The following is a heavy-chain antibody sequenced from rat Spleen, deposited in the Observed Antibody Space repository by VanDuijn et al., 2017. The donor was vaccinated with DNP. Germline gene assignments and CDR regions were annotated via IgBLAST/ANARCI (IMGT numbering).Heavy chain of an antibody. CDR2: ISYDGSST. CDR3: TTYSSSYWYFDF. V-gene: IGHV5-29*01. D-gene: IGHD1-2*01. Sequence: EVQLVESGGGLVQPGRSMKLSCAASGFTFSSFAMAWVRQAPTKGLEWVATISYDGSSTYYRDSVKGRFTMSRDNAKNTLYLQMNSLRSEDTATYYCTTYSSSYWYFDFWGPGTMVTVSS. J-gene: IGHJ1*01. CDR1: GFTFSSFA.